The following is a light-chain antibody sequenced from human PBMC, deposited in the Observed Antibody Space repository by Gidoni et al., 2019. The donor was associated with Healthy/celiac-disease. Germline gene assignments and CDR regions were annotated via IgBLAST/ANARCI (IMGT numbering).Light chain of an antibody. CDR2: DVS. V-gene: IGLV2-11*01. Sequence: QSALTPPRPVSGSPGQSVTISCTGTSSDVGGYNYVSWYQQHPGKAPKLMIYDVSKRPSGVPDRFSGSKSGNSASLTISGLQADDEADYYCCSYAGSYTLWGFGGGTKLTVL. CDR3: CSYAGSYTLWG. CDR1: SSDVGGYNY. J-gene: IGLJ3*02.